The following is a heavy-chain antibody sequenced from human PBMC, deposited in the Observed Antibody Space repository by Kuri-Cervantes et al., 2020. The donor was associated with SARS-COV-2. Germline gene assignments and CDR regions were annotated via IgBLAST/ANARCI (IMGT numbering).Heavy chain of an antibody. CDR2: ISGSGGST. CDR1: GFTFSSYA. V-gene: IGHV3-23*01. D-gene: IGHD1-1*01. CDR3: ARGTRGHFDY. Sequence: LSLTCAASGFTFSSYAMSWVRQAPGKGLEWVSAISGSGGSTYYADSVKGRFTISRDNSKNTLYLQMNSLRAEDTAMYYCARGTRGHFDYWGQGTLVTVSS. J-gene: IGHJ4*02.